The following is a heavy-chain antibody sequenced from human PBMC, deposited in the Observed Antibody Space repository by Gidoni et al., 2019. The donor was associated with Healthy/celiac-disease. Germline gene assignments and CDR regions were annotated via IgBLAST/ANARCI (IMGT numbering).Heavy chain of an antibody. CDR1: GGSISSSRYY. CDR3: ATTGGSGDYTAWFDP. V-gene: IGHV4-39*01. CDR2: IYYSGST. D-gene: IGHD4-17*01. Sequence: QLQLQESGPGLVTPSETLSLTCTVAGGSISSSRYYCGWIRQPPGKGLEWIGSIYYSGSTYYNPSLKSRVTISVDTSKNQFSLKLSSVTAADTAVYYCATTGGSGDYTAWFDPWGQGTLVTVSS. J-gene: IGHJ5*02.